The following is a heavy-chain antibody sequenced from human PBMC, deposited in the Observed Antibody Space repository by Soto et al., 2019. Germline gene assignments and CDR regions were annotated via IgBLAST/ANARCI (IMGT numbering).Heavy chain of an antibody. J-gene: IGHJ4*02. D-gene: IGHD3-22*01. CDR2: IYYSGST. Sequence: QVQLQESGPGLVKPSQTLSLTCTVSGGSISSGDYYWSWIRQPPGKGLEWIGYIYYSGSTYYNPSLKNRVTISGDTSKNQFSLKLRSVTAADTAVYYCARVRGKDYDSSGENFDYWGQGTLVTVSS. CDR3: ARVRGKDYDSSGENFDY. V-gene: IGHV4-30-4*01. CDR1: GGSISSGDYY.